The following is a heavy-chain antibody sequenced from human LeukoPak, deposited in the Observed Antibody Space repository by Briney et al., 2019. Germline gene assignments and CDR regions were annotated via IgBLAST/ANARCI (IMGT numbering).Heavy chain of an antibody. CDR2: IYYSGST. CDR1: GGSISSYY. V-gene: IGHV4-59*08. J-gene: IGHJ3*02. D-gene: IGHD3-22*01. CDR3: ARHITYYYDSSGYPDAFDI. Sequence: SETPSLTCTVSGGSISSYYWSWIRQPPGKGLEWIGYIYYSGSTNYNPSLKSRVTISVDTSKNQFSLKLSSVTAADTAVYYCARHITYYYDSSGYPDAFDIWGQGTMVTVSS.